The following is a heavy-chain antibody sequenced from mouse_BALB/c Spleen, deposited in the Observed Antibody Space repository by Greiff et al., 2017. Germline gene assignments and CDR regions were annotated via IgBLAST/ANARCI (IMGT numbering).Heavy chain of an antibody. Sequence: EVQLQESGPGLVKPSQSLSLTCTVTGYSITSDYAWNWIRQFPGNKLEWMGYISYSGSTSYNPSLKSRISITRDTSKNQFFLQLNSVTTEDTATYYCARGIYDGSYAMDYWGQGTSVTVSS. V-gene: IGHV3-2*02. CDR2: ISYSGST. CDR1: GYSITSDYA. CDR3: ARGIYDGSYAMDY. D-gene: IGHD2-3*01. J-gene: IGHJ4*01.